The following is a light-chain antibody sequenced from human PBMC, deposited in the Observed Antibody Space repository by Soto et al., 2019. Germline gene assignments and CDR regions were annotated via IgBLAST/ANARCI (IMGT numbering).Light chain of an antibody. CDR1: DTNIGFYNF. J-gene: IGLJ1*01. CDR2: DVN. V-gene: IGLV2-11*01. Sequence: QSVLTQPRSVSGSPGQSVTISCTGTDTNIGFYNFVSWYRQHPDKAPHLVIYDVNKRPSGVPDRFSGSKSGKTASLTISGLQADDEADYFCCSYAGTYTYVFGTGTKVTVL. CDR3: CSYAGTYTYV.